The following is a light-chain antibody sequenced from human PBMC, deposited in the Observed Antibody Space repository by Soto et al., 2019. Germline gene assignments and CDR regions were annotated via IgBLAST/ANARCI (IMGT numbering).Light chain of an antibody. J-gene: IGKJ3*01. V-gene: IGKV3-20*01. CDR3: QKYDSLPFT. CDR2: GAS. Sequence: EIVLTQSPGTLSLSPGEEATLSCRASQSVDSNYLAWYQQKPGQTPRLIIYGASGRADGIPHRFSGSGFGTDFTLTISKVEPEDVATFYCQKYDSLPFTFGPGTKVDIK. CDR1: QSVDSNY.